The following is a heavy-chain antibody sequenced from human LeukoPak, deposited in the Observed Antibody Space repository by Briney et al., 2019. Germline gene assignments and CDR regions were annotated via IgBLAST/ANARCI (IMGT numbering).Heavy chain of an antibody. CDR2: ISGGGDYI. V-gene: IGHV3-23*01. J-gene: IGHJ4*02. Sequence: GGSLRLSCAASGLSFSNYAMSWVRQAPGKGLEWVSAISGGGDYIFYSDSVKGRFTTSRDNSKNTVYLQMNSLRPDDTAIYFCARQEARNYYYEGLDYWGQGNLVTVSS. CDR3: ARQEARNYYYEGLDY. D-gene: IGHD3-22*01. CDR1: GLSFSNYA.